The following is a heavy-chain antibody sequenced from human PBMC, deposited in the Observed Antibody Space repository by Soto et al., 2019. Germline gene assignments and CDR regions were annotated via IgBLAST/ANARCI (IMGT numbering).Heavy chain of an antibody. J-gene: IGHJ6*02. V-gene: IGHV3-23*01. Sequence: LRLSCAASGFTFSSYAMSWVRQAPGKGLEWVSAISGSGGSTYYADSVKGRFTISRDNSKNTLYLQMNSLRAEDTAVYYCAKVAIAVAEDYYYYYGMDVWGQGTTVTVSS. CDR3: AKVAIAVAEDYYYYYGMDV. CDR2: ISGSGGST. D-gene: IGHD6-19*01. CDR1: GFTFSSYA.